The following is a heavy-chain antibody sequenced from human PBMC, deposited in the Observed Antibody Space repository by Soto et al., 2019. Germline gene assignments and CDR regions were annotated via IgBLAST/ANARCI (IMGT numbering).Heavy chain of an antibody. CDR1: GGTFSSYT. CDR2: IIPILGIA. Sequence: QVQLVQSGAEVKKPGSSVKVSCKASGGTFSSYTLSWVRQAPGQGLEWMGRIIPILGIAKYAQKFQGRVTMTADKSTSTAYMELSSLRSDDTAVYYCARALTGGVTVDYWGQGTLVTVSS. CDR3: ARALTGGVTVDY. V-gene: IGHV1-69*02. D-gene: IGHD3-16*01. J-gene: IGHJ4*02.